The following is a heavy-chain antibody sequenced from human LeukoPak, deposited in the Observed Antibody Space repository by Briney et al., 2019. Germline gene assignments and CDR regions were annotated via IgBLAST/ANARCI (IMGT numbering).Heavy chain of an antibody. J-gene: IGHJ6*02. CDR3: ARDMGSSSWYPGAYYYYGMDV. V-gene: IGHV1-18*01. D-gene: IGHD6-13*01. CDR1: GYTFTSYG. CDR2: ISAYNGNT. Sequence: ASVKVSCKASGYTFTSYGISWVRQAPGQGLEWMGWISAYNGNTNYAQKLQGRVTMTTDTSTSTAYMELRSLRSDDTAVDYCARDMGSSSWYPGAYYYYGMDVWGQGTTVTVSS.